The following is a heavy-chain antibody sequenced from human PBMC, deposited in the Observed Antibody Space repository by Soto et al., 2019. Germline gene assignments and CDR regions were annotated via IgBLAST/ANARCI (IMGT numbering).Heavy chain of an antibody. D-gene: IGHD3-10*01. CDR3: AKGSGSYYGY. J-gene: IGHJ4*02. CDR1: GGSISSYY. V-gene: IGHV4-59*01. Sequence: SETLSLTCTFSGGSISSYYWSLIRQPPGKGLEWIGYIYYSGSTNYNPSLKSRVTISVDTSKNQFSLKLSSVTAADTAVYYCAKGSGSYYGYWGQGTLVTVSS. CDR2: IYYSGST.